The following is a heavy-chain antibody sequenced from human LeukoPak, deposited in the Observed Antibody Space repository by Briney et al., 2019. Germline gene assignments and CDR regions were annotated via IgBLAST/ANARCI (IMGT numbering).Heavy chain of an antibody. CDR2: IIPIFGTA. CDR1: GGTFSSYA. D-gene: IGHD2-21*02. Sequence: GASVKVSCKASGGTFSSYAISWVRQAPGQGLEWMGRIIPIFGTANYAQKFQGRVTITTDESTSTAYMELSSLRSEDTAVYYCARVGGDYSNWFDPWGQGTLLTVSS. J-gene: IGHJ5*02. V-gene: IGHV1-69*05. CDR3: ARVGGDYSNWFDP.